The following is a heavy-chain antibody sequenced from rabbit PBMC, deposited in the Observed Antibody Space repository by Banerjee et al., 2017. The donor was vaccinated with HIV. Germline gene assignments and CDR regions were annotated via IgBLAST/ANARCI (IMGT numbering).Heavy chain of an antibody. V-gene: IGHV1S40*01. Sequence: QSLEESGGDLVKPGASLTLTCTASGFSFSNGYYMCWVRQAPGKGLEWIGCIGAGSGSAYYASWAKGRFTISKTSSTTVTLQMTSLTAADTATYFCARDADGRATFNLWGPGTLVTVS. CDR3: ARDADGRATFNL. J-gene: IGHJ4*01. D-gene: IGHD5-1*01. CDR2: IGAGSGSA. CDR1: GFSFSNGYY.